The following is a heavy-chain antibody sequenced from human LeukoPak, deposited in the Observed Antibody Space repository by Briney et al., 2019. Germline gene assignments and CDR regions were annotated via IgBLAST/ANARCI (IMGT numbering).Heavy chain of an antibody. V-gene: IGHV4-31*03. CDR2: IYYSGST. CDR1: GGSISSGGYY. J-gene: IGHJ3*02. D-gene: IGHD2-15*01. Sequence: PSQTLSLTCTVSGGSISSGGYYWSWIRQHPGNGREWFGCIYYSGSTYYNPSLKSRVTISVDTSKNQFSLKLSSVTAADTAVYYCASMKLGYCSGGSCLNAFDIWGQGTMVTVSS. CDR3: ASMKLGYCSGGSCLNAFDI.